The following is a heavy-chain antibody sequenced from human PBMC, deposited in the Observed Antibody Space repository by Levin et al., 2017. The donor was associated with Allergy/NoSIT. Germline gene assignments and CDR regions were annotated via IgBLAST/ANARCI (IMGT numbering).Heavy chain of an antibody. CDR1: GFTFSSYW. CDR2: IKQDGSEK. D-gene: IGHD6-6*01. V-gene: IGHV3-7*01. Sequence: PGGSLRLSCAASGFTFSSYWMTWVRQAPGRGLEWVANIKQDGSEKYFLDSVKGRFTFSRDNAKNSLFLQMNSLRAEDTAVYYCARGGSSYYYFYLYMDVWGKGTTVTVSS. J-gene: IGHJ6*03. CDR3: ARGGSSYYYFYLYMDV.